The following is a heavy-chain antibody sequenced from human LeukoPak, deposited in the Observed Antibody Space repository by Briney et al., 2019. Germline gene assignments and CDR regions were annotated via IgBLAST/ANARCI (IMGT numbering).Heavy chain of an antibody. Sequence: PSETLSLTCTVSGGSISSDYWSWIRQPPGKGLEWIGYIYYSGGTNYNPSFKSRVTISVDTSKNQFSLKLSSVTAADTAVYYCARTAYCGGDCSAFDYWGQGTLVTVSS. CDR1: GGSISSDY. J-gene: IGHJ4*02. D-gene: IGHD2-21*02. CDR3: ARTAYCGGDCSAFDY. CDR2: IYYSGGT. V-gene: IGHV4-59*08.